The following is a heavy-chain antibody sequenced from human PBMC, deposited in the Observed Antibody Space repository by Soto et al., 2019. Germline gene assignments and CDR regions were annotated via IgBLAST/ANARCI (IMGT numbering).Heavy chain of an antibody. J-gene: IGHJ6*03. CDR3: ALEAWLTCGVKEFYFYYMVP. CDR2: IIPVLNIT. Sequence: QVQLLQSGAEVRKPGSSVRLSCQTSGGTLSNYPMTWVRQAPGQGLEWIGRIIPVLNITNYALRFQDRLTLSSQRSTKAAYMDLSCLGSGDSAVYYCALEAWLTCGVKEFYFYYMVPWGEGTTVTVS. CDR1: GGTLSNYP. V-gene: IGHV1-69*04. D-gene: IGHD6-19*01.